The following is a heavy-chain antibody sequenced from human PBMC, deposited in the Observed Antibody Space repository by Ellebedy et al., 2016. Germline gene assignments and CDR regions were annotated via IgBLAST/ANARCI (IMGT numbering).Heavy chain of an antibody. D-gene: IGHD4-17*01. CDR3: ATVRTVTPYVGVDP. Sequence: ASVKVSCXVSGYTLTELSMHWVRQAPGKGLEWMGGFDPEDGETIYAQKFQGRVTMTEDTSTDTAYMELSSLRSEDTAVYYCATVRTVTPYVGVDPWGQGTLLTISS. CDR1: GYTLTELS. CDR2: FDPEDGET. V-gene: IGHV1-24*01. J-gene: IGHJ5*02.